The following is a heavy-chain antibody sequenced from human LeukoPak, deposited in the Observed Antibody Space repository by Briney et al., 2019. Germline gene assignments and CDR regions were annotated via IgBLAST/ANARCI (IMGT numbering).Heavy chain of an antibody. D-gene: IGHD3-9*01. CDR2: ISYDGSNK. Sequence: GRSLRLSCAASGFTFSSYAMHWVRQAPGKGLEWVAVISYDGSNKYYADSVKGRFTISRDNSKNTLYLQMNSLRAEDTAVYYCAREEDRLRYFDWLLSRPYYYYGMDVRGQGTTVTVSS. CDR1: GFTFSSYA. V-gene: IGHV3-30-3*01. CDR3: AREEDRLRYFDWLLSRPYYYYGMDV. J-gene: IGHJ6*02.